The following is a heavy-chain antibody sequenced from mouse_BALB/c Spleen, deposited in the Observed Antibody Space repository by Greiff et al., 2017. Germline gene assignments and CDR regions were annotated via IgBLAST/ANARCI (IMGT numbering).Heavy chain of an antibody. CDR1: GYTFTSYW. J-gene: IGHJ1*01. V-gene: IGHV1-87*01. CDR2: IYPGDGDT. CDR3: ARGYDWYFDV. D-gene: IGHD2-14*01. Sequence: QVQLKESGAELARPGASVKLSCKASGYTFTSYWMQWVKQRPGQGLEWIGAIYPGDGDTRYTQKFKGKATLTADKSSSTAYMQLSSLASEDSAVYYCARGYDWYFDVGGAGTTVTVSS.